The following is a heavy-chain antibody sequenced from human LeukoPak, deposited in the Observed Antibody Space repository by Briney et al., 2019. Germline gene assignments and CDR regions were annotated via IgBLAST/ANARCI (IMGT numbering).Heavy chain of an antibody. CDR1: GFTFRSYW. CDR3: VRDGDDFNFDY. V-gene: IGHV3-74*01. CDR2: VIRDGSFT. Sequence: PGGSLRLSCAASGFTFRSYWMHWVRQAPGKGLEWVSRVIRDGSFTNYADSVNGRFTISRDNAKNTLYLQMSSLRAEDTAVYFCVRDGDDFNFDYWGQGTLVTVSS. D-gene: IGHD5-24*01. J-gene: IGHJ4*02.